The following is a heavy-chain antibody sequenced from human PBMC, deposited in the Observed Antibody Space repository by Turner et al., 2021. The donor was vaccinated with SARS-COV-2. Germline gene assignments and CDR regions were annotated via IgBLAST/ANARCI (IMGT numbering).Heavy chain of an antibody. D-gene: IGHD4-4*01. CDR3: AKQQGLYSNPMYYFDY. V-gene: IGHV3-30*18. J-gene: IGHJ4*02. CDR2: TSYDGSNK. CDR1: GFTFSSYG. Sequence: QVPLVESGVGVVQPGRSLRLSCAASGFTFSSYGMHWVRQAPGKGLEWVAVTSYDGSNKYYADSVKGRFTISRDNAKNTLYLQMNSLRAEDTAVYYCAKQQGLYSNPMYYFDYWGQGTLVTVSS.